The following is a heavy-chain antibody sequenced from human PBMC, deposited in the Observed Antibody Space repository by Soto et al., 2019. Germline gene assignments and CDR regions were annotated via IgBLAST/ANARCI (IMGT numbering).Heavy chain of an antibody. D-gene: IGHD1-26*01. CDR2: FNHSGDT. CDR1: GGSLSGYY. V-gene: IGHV4-34*01. J-gene: IGHJ4*02. Sequence: QVQLQQRGAGLLKPSETLSLTCAVYGGSLSGYYWSWIRQPPGKALEWIGEFNHSGDTNYNPSLKCRVSISADTSKNEVFLNLSSVTAADTAMYYCARHHVRGRTIAGAAEFWGQGTLVTASS. CDR3: ARHHVRGRTIAGAAEF.